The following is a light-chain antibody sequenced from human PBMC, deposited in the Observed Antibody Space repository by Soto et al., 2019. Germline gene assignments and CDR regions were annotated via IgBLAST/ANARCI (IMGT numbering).Light chain of an antibody. V-gene: IGKV4-1*01. Sequence: DIVMTQSPDSLAVSLGERATINCKSSQSVLSSSNNKNYLAWYQQKPRQPPKLLFYWASTREFGVPDRFSVSGSGNDFTLAISSLQAEDVAVYHCQQYYSSLPTFGQGTKLEI. CDR3: QQYYSSLPT. CDR2: WAS. J-gene: IGKJ1*01. CDR1: QSVLSSSNNKNY.